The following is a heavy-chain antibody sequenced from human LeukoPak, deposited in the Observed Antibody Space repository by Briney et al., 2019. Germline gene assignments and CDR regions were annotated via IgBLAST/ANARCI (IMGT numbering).Heavy chain of an antibody. J-gene: IGHJ3*01. CDR2: TQYSGST. CDR1: GGSLSSHY. CDR3: ARASYCFSFDV. V-gene: IGHV4-59*11. Sequence: SETLSLTCTVSGGSLSSHYWTWIRQPPAKGLEFIGFTQYSGSTTYNPSLRSRATISLDMPKSPFSLRLTSASAADTVLYFCARASYCFSFDVWVLGTLVTVSS. D-gene: IGHD2-21*01.